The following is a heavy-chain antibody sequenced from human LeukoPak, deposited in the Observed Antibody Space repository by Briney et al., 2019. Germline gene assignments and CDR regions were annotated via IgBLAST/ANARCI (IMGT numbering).Heavy chain of an antibody. CDR2: MNPDSGGT. V-gene: IGHV1-2*02. CDR1: GYTFIGHY. J-gene: IGHJ3*02. D-gene: IGHD3/OR15-3a*01. Sequence: ASVTVSCTASGYTFIGHYIHWVRQAPGQGLEWMGWMNPDSGGTNYAQKFQDRVTMNRDTSITTAYMELSRLTSDDTAIYYCARIMEYYDFKPRGFDIWGQGTMVAVSS. CDR3: ARIMEYYDFKPRGFDI.